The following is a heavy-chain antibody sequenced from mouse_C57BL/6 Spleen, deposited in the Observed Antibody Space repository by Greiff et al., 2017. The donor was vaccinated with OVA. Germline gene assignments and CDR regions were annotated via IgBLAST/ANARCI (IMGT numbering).Heavy chain of an antibody. CDR2: IDPSDSYP. Sequence: QVQLQQPGAELVKPGASVKLSCKASGYTFTSYWMQWVKQRPGQGLEWIGEIDPSDSYPNYNQKFKGKATLTVDTSSSTAYMQLSSLTSEDSAVYYCARRKGLFDVWGTGTTVTVSS. D-gene: IGHD3-3*01. CDR1: GYTFTSYW. CDR3: ARRKGLFDV. J-gene: IGHJ1*03. V-gene: IGHV1-50*01.